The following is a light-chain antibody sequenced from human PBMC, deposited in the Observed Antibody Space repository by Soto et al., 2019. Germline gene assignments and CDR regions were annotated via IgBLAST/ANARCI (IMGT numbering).Light chain of an antibody. Sequence: ESVLTQPPATLSLSPGERATLSCRASQSVSSYLAWYQQKPGQAPRLLIYDASNRATGIPARFSGSGSGTDFTLTISSREPEDFAVYYCQQRSNWPPLTFGGGTKVEIK. CDR2: DAS. V-gene: IGKV3-11*01. CDR1: QSVSSY. J-gene: IGKJ4*01. CDR3: QQRSNWPPLT.